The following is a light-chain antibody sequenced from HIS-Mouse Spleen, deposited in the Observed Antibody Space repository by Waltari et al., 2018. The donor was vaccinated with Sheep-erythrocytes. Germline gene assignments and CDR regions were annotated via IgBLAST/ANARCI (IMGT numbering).Light chain of an antibody. Sequence: QSALTQPRSVSGSPGQSVTLSCPGTSSDVGGYNYLSWYQQYPGKAPKLMIYDVSKRPSGVPDRFSGSKSGNTASLTISGLQAEDEADYYCCSYAGSYNHVFATGTKVTVL. CDR1: SSDVGGYNY. V-gene: IGLV2-11*01. J-gene: IGLJ1*01. CDR2: DVS. CDR3: CSYAGSYNHV.